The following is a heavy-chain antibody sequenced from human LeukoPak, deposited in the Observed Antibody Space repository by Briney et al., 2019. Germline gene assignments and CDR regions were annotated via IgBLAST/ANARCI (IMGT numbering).Heavy chain of an antibody. CDR1: GGSMRNYY. D-gene: IGHD3-16*02. V-gene: IGHV4-59*08. Sequence: SETLSLTCTVSGGSMRNYYWSWIRQPPGKGLEWIGYIYYSGSTNYNPSLKTQITISVDTSKNQFSLKLTSVTAADTAVYYCASHYRYAFDIWGQGTLVTVSS. J-gene: IGHJ3*02. CDR2: IYYSGST. CDR3: ASHYRYAFDI.